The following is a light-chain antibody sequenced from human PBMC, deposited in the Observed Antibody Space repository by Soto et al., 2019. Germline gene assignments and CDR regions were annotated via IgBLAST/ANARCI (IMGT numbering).Light chain of an antibody. CDR1: QSVSSSY. J-gene: IGKJ2*01. V-gene: IGKV3-20*01. CDR3: RQYGISPYT. CDR2: GAA. Sequence: EIVLTQSPGTLSFSPGERATLSCRASQSVSSSYLAWYQQKPGQAPRLLIYGAASRASGIPDRFSGSGSGTDFTLTVSRLEPEDFAVYYCRQYGISPYTLGQGTKLEIK.